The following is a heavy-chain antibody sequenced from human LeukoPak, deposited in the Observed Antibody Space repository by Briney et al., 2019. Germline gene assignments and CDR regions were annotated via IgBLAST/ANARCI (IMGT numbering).Heavy chain of an antibody. D-gene: IGHD4-11*01. CDR3: AKDDYSNYGYFDY. V-gene: IGHV3-30*18. Sequence: PGGFLRLSCAASGFTFSSYGMHWVRQAPGKGLEWVAVISYDGSNKYYADSVKGRFTISRDNSKNTLYLQMNSLRAEDTAVYYCAKDDYSNYGYFDYWGQGTLVTVSA. J-gene: IGHJ4*03. CDR2: ISYDGSNK. CDR1: GFTFSSYG.